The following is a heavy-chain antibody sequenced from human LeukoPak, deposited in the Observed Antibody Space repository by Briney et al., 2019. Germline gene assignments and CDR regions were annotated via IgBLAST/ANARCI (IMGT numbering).Heavy chain of an antibody. CDR1: GGSISSSSYY. D-gene: IGHD3-10*01. CDR2: IYYSGST. J-gene: IGHJ5*02. Sequence: SETLSLTCTVSGGSISSSSYYWGWIRQPPGKGLEWIGSIYYSGSTYYNPSLKSRVTISVDTSKNQFSLKLSSVTAADTAVYYCAREIWFGELLYTWFDPWGQGTLVTVSS. CDR3: AREIWFGELLYTWFDP. V-gene: IGHV4-39*01.